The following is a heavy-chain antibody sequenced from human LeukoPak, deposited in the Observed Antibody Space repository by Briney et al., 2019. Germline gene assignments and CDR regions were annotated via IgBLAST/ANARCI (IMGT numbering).Heavy chain of an antibody. V-gene: IGHV4-39*01. Sequence: SETLSLTCSVSGDSITGYYWGWIRQPPGKGLEWIGNIYYTGNTYYNPSLKSRVTISVYTSKNQFSLKLRSVTAADTSVYYCARVPGGALNWFDPWGQGTLVTVSS. J-gene: IGHJ5*02. CDR1: GDSITGYY. D-gene: IGHD1-1*01. CDR3: ARVPGGALNWFDP. CDR2: IYYTGNT.